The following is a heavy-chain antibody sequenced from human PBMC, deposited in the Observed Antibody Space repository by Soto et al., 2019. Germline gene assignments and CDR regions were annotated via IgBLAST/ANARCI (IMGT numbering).Heavy chain of an antibody. CDR1: GYTFTSYG. CDR2: ISAYNGNI. V-gene: IGHV1-18*01. Sequence: QVQLVQSGAEVKKPGASVKVSCKASGYTFTSYGISWVRQAPGQGLEWMGWISAYNGNIRYAQKVQDRVTMTRDTSTSTVYMELRSLRSDDTAVYYCARRYYFESSGSYYYGMDVWGQGTTVTVSS. CDR3: ARRYYFESSGSYYYGMDV. D-gene: IGHD3-22*01. J-gene: IGHJ6*02.